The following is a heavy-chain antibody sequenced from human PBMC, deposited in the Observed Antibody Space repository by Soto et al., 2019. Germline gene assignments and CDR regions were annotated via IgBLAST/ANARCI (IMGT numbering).Heavy chain of an antibody. Sequence: PSQTLSLTCTITGDSVPSSSAGWIWVRQSPARGLEWLGRTYYRAKWYYEYAVSVRGRITINPDTSKNQYSLQLNSVTPEDTAVYFCARGEQYSGRTFDYWGQGTQVTVSS. CDR3: ARGEQYSGRTFDY. D-gene: IGHD1-26*01. CDR2: TYYRAKWYY. V-gene: IGHV6-1*01. CDR1: GDSVPSSSAG. J-gene: IGHJ4*01.